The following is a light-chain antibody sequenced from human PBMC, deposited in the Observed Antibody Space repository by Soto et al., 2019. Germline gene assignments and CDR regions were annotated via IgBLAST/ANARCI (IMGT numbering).Light chain of an antibody. J-gene: IGLJ2*01. Sequence: QSALTQPASVSGSPGQSITISCTGTSSDVGGYNYVSWYQQHPGKAPKLMIYDVSNRPSRVSNRFSGSKSGNTASLTISGLQAEDEAYYYCSAYTGSNTVVFGGGTKLTVL. CDR3: SAYTGSNTVV. CDR2: DVS. CDR1: SSDVGGYNY. V-gene: IGLV2-14*01.